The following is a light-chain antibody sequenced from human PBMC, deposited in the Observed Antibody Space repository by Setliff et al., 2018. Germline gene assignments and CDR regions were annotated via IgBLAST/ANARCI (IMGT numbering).Light chain of an antibody. J-gene: IGLJ3*02. Sequence: QSVLTQPPSASGSPGQSVTISCTGTNSDVGGYNYVSWYQHHPGKAPKLMIYEVTKRPSGVPDRFSGSKSGNTASLTVSGLQAEGESDYYCSSYAGSDNWVFGGGTKGTVL. CDR3: SSYAGSDNWV. V-gene: IGLV2-8*01. CDR2: EVT. CDR1: NSDVGGYNY.